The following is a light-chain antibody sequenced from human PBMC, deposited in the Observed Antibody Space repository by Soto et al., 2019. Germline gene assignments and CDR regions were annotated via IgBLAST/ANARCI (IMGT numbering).Light chain of an antibody. Sequence: QSALTQPASVSGSPGQSITISCNGTSSDFGFYNYVSWYQHHPGKAPKLMIYEVSNRPSGVSYRFSGSKSGNTASLTISGLQAEDEAVYYCSSYTTSSTPVLFGGGPKLTVL. J-gene: IGLJ2*01. CDR3: SSYTTSSTPVL. CDR2: EVS. V-gene: IGLV2-14*01. CDR1: SSDFGFYNY.